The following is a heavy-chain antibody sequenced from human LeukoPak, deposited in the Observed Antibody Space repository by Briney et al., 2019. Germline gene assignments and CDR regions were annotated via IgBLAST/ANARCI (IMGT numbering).Heavy chain of an antibody. Sequence: PSETLSLTCTVSGGSINSGSYYWSWIRQPAGKGLEWIGRIYTSGSTNYNPSLKSRVTMSVDTSKNQFSLKLSSVTAADTAVYYCARGALQWLVRDYNWFDPWGQGTLVTVSS. CDR3: ARGALQWLVRDYNWFDP. J-gene: IGHJ5*02. D-gene: IGHD6-19*01. V-gene: IGHV4-61*02. CDR2: IYTSGST. CDR1: GGSINSGSYY.